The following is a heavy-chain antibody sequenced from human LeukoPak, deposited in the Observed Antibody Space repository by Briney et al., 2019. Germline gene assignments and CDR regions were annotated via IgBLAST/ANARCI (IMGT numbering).Heavy chain of an antibody. CDR1: GFTFSSYA. CDR3: ARANWNGGYYYAMDV. V-gene: IGHV3-30-3*01. D-gene: IGHD1-1*01. J-gene: IGHJ6*02. Sequence: HPGGSLRLSCAASGFTFSSYAMHWVRQAPGKGLAWVAVISHDGSNKYYADSVKGRFTISRDNSKNTLYLQMNSLRAEDTTVYYCARANWNGGYYYAMDVWGQGTTVTVSS. CDR2: ISHDGSNK.